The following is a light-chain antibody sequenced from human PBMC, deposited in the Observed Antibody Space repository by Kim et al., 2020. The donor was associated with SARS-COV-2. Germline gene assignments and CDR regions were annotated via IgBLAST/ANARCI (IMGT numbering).Light chain of an antibody. CDR1: HNIDTY. CDR2: DAS. J-gene: IGKJ4*01. V-gene: IGKV3-11*01. Sequence: PGDRATPSCRASHNIDTYVAWYQQRPGQAPRLLVYDASNRATGVPDRFSGSGSGTDFTLTISSLEPEDFSIYYCQQRNSWPPAVTFGGGTKVDIK. CDR3: QQRNSWPPAVT.